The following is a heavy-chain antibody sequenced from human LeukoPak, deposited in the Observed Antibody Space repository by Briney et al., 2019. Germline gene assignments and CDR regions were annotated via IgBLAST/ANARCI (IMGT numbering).Heavy chain of an antibody. V-gene: IGHV1-18*01. CDR1: GYTFTSYG. D-gene: IGHD2-2*02. Sequence: ASVKVSCKASGYTFTSYGISWVRQAPGQGLEWMGWISAYDGNTDYAQYLQGRVTMTIDTSTSTAYMELGSLRSDDTAVYYCARDWSDIVVVPAATPLLYFDYWGQGTLVTVSS. J-gene: IGHJ4*02. CDR2: ISAYDGNT. CDR3: ARDWSDIVVVPAATPLLYFDY.